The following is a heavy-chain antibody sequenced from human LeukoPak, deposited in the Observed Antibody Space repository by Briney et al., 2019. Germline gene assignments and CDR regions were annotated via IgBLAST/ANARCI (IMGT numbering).Heavy chain of an antibody. D-gene: IGHD1/OR15-1a*01. Sequence: GGSLRLSCAASGFTFSSYWMSWVRQAPGKGLAWVANIKQDGSEKYYVDSVKGRFTISRNNAKNSLYLQMNSLRAEDTAVYYCAREAYDWNIDVFDIWGQGTMVTASS. CDR3: AREAYDWNIDVFDI. CDR2: IKQDGSEK. V-gene: IGHV3-7*01. CDR1: GFTFSSYW. J-gene: IGHJ3*02.